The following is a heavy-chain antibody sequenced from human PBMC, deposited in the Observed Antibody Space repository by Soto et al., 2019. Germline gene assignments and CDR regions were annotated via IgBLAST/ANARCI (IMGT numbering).Heavy chain of an antibody. CDR3: TTDSGMSPYSFDY. J-gene: IGHJ4*02. CDR2: IMSKTDGGTT. CDR1: GFTFSKAW. D-gene: IGHD1-26*01. V-gene: IGHV3-15*01. Sequence: GGSLRLSCATSGFTFSKAWVGWVRQAPGKGLEWVGRIMSKTDGGTTDYAAPVKGRFTISRDDSKSTLYLQMNSLKTEDTAFYYCTTDSGMSPYSFDYWGQRTLVTVSS.